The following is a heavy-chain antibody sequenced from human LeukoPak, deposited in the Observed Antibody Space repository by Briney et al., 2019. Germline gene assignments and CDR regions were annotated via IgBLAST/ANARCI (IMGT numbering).Heavy chain of an antibody. Sequence: PGGSLRLSCAASGFTFSSYAMSWVRQAPGKGLEWVSAISGSGGSTHYADSVKGRFTISRDNSKNTLYLQMNSLRAEDTAVYYCAKDLAVAASPPGEQEPVDYWGQGTLVTVSS. CDR3: AKDLAVAASPPGEQEPVDY. CDR1: GFTFSSYA. D-gene: IGHD6-19*01. V-gene: IGHV3-23*01. CDR2: ISGSGGST. J-gene: IGHJ4*02.